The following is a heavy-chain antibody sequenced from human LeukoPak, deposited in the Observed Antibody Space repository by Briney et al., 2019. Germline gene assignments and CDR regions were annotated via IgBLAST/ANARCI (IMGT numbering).Heavy chain of an antibody. J-gene: IGHJ4*02. D-gene: IGHD1-26*01. CDR3: AKKGATTGDFDY. CDR2: ISGSGGDT. Sequence: GGSLRLSCAASGFTFRNFLMTWVRQAPGKGPEWVSAISGSGGDTYYADSVKGRFTISRDNSKNTLYLQMNSLRAEDTAVYYCAKKGATTGDFDYWGQGTLVTVSS. CDR1: GFTFRNFL. V-gene: IGHV3-23*01.